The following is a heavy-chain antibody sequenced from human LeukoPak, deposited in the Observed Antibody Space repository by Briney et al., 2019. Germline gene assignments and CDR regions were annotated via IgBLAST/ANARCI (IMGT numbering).Heavy chain of an antibody. CDR1: GYTLTELS. Sequence: ASVKVSCKVSGYTLTELSMHWVRQAPGKGLEWMGGFDPEDGETIYAQKFQGRVTMTEDTPTDTAYMELSSLRSEDTAVYYCATAGVSWWDFDYWGQGTLVTVSS. D-gene: IGHD6-13*01. V-gene: IGHV1-24*01. CDR2: FDPEDGET. J-gene: IGHJ4*02. CDR3: ATAGVSWWDFDY.